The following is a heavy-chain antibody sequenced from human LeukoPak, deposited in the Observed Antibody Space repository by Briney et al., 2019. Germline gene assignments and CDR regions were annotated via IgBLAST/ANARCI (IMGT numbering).Heavy chain of an antibody. CDR3: ARDGSARYYFDY. J-gene: IGHJ4*02. V-gene: IGHV4-59*01. CDR1: GGSISTYY. Sequence: PSETLSLTCTVSGGSISTYYWNWIRQPPGKGLEWIGYIYYSGSTNYNPSLKSRVTISVDTSKNQFFLKLSSVTAADTAMYYCARDGSARYYFDYWGQGTLVTVSS. CDR2: IYYSGST.